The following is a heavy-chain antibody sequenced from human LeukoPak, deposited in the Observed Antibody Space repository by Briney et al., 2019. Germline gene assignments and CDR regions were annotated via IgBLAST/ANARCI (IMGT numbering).Heavy chain of an antibody. J-gene: IGHJ3*02. Sequence: GGSLRLSCAASGFTFSSYAMHWVRQAPGKGLECVAVISYDGSNKYYADSVKCRFTTSRDNPKNSLYLQMNSLRAEDTAVYYCARGWSGMEWLLPHIWGQGTMVTVSS. D-gene: IGHD3-3*01. CDR2: ISYDGSNK. CDR1: GFTFSSYA. V-gene: IGHV3-30-3*01. CDR3: ARGWSGMEWLLPHI.